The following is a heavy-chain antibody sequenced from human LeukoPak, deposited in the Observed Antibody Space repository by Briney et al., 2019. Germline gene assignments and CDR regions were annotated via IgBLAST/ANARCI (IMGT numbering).Heavy chain of an antibody. J-gene: IGHJ6*02. Sequence: SETLSLTCTVSGGSISSYYWSWLRQPPGKGLEWLGYIYYSGSTNYNPSLKSRVIISVDTSKNQFSLKLSSVTAADTAVYYCARGSSSSVFYYYYGMDVWGQGTTVTVSS. V-gene: IGHV4-59*01. CDR1: GGSISSYY. CDR2: IYYSGST. D-gene: IGHD6-6*01. CDR3: ARGSSSSVFYYYYGMDV.